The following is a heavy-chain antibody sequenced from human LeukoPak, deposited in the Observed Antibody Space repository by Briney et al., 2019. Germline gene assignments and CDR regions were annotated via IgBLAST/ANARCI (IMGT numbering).Heavy chain of an antibody. CDR1: GFTFSSYA. V-gene: IGHV3-23*01. Sequence: GGSLRLSCAASGFTFSSYAMSWIRQAPGEGLEWVSGISGSDSSTYYAGSVKGRFTISRDNSKNTLHLQMNSLRAEDTAVYYCAKGVTLIVGDFFDYWGQGTLVTVSS. CDR2: ISGSDSST. J-gene: IGHJ4*02. D-gene: IGHD3-22*01. CDR3: AKGVTLIVGDFFDY.